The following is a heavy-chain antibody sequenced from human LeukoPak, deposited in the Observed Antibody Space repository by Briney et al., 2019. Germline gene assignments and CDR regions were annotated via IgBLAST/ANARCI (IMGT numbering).Heavy chain of an antibody. CDR2: INPNSGGT. D-gene: IGHD2-15*01. CDR1: GYTFTGYY. V-gene: IGHV1-2*02. J-gene: IGHJ5*02. CDR3: ARKNYCSVGSCYSRGWFDP. Sequence: ASVKVSCKASGYTFTGYYMHWVRQAPGQGLEWVGWINPNSGGTNYAQKFQGRVTMTRDTSISTAYMELSSLRSEDTAVYYCARKNYCSVGSCYSRGWFDPWGQGTLVTVSS.